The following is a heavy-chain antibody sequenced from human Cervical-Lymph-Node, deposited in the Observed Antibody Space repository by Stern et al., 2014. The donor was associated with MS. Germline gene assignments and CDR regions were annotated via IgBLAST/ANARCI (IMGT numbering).Heavy chain of an antibody. J-gene: IGHJ4*02. CDR3: TRAVGGVGRE. V-gene: IGHV1-46*01. CDR2: INPNGSVT. D-gene: IGHD3-16*01. Sequence: QVQLVESGPEVKKPGASFMVSCKTSGYTFTNYYIHWVRQAPGQGLEWLGIINPNGSVTASAQKFHGTPTMTRYTPTTTVYMRLITLTSEDTAMYYGTRAVGGVGREWGQGTLVFVSS. CDR1: GYTFTNYY.